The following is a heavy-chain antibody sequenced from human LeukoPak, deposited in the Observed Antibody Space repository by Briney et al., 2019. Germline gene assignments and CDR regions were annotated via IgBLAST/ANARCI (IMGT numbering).Heavy chain of an antibody. CDR2: IYYSGNT. CDR1: GGSISSYY. V-gene: IGHV4-59*01. J-gene: IGHJ6*02. CDR3: ARDAGAGPYGLDV. D-gene: IGHD1-26*01. Sequence: SETLSLTCTVSGGSISSYYWSWIRQPPGKGLEWIGYIYYSGNTNYNPSLKSRVTISVDTSKNQFSLKLGSVTAADTAVYYCARDAGAGPYGLDVWGQGTTVTVSS.